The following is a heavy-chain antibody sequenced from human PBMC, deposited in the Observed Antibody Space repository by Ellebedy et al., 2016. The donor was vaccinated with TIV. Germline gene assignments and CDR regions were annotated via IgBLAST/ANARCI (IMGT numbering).Heavy chain of an antibody. CDR1: GYSFTSYW. CDR3: VRLRIVVAEEYFQH. J-gene: IGHJ1*01. V-gene: IGHV5-51*01. CDR2: IYLGDSDT. Sequence: ASVKVSCKGSGYSFTSYWIGWVRQMPGKGLEWMGIIYLGDSDTRYSPSFQGHVTISADKSIGTAYLQWNSLKASDTAMYYCVRLRIVVAEEYFQHWGQGTLVAVSS. D-gene: IGHD6-19*01.